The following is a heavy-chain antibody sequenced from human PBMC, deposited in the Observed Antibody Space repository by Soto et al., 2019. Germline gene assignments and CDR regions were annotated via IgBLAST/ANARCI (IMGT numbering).Heavy chain of an antibody. V-gene: IGHV6-1*01. J-gene: IGHJ4*02. CDR3: ARGLRPHFDY. CDR2: TYYRSTRIH. CDR1: GDSVSSSSSA. Sequence: SQTLSLTCAISGDSVSSSSSACNWIRQSPSRGLEWLGRTYYRSTRIHDYAVSGKSRIIINPDTSQNQFSLQLNSVTPDDTAVYYCARGLRPHFDYWGQGTLVTVSS. D-gene: IGHD3-10*01.